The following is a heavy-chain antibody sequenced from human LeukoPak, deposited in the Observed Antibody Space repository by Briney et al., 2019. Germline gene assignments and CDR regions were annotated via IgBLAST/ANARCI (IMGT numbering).Heavy chain of an antibody. CDR3: VRGVFCGGGCYSGADS. J-gene: IGHJ5*01. CDR2: IYNSGTT. CDR1: GDSIRRVVSC. V-gene: IGHV4-31*03. Sequence: SQTQTLTCTLSGDSIRRVVSCWSWIRHHPGKGLEWIGYIYNSGTTYYYPSLKSRVTISVDTSKNQYSLKLTSVTAADTAVYYCVRGVFCGGGCYSGADSWGQGTLVTVSS. D-gene: IGHD2-21*02.